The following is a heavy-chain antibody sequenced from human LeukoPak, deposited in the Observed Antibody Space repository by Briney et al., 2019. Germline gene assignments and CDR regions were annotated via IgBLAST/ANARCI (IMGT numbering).Heavy chain of an antibody. CDR3: ARLGGTIDPFHI. CDR2: IYPGDSDA. J-gene: IGHJ3*02. V-gene: IGHV5-51*01. Sequence: GESLKISCKGSGYTFTNYWIGWVRQMPGKGLECMGIIYPGDSDAKYSPSFQGQVTISADKSLSTAYLHWSSLKASDTAMYYCARLGGTIDPFHIWGQGTMVIVSS. D-gene: IGHD3-16*01. CDR1: GYTFTNYW.